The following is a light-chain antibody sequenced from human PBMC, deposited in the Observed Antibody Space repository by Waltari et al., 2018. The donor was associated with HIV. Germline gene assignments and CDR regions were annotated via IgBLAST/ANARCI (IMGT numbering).Light chain of an antibody. CDR2: KAS. V-gene: IGKV1-5*03. Sequence: DIQMTQSPPPLSASVGDRVTITCRASHSFSSSLAWSQQKPGKAPNLLIFKASSLQNGVPQRFSGSGSGTDFTLTISGLQPDDFATYYCQQYLTCSRTFGQGTQV. CDR3: QQYLTCSRT. CDR1: HSFSSS. J-gene: IGKJ1*01.